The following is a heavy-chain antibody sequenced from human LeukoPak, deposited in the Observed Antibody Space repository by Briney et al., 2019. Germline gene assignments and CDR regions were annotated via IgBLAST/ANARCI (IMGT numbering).Heavy chain of an antibody. CDR1: GFIIGRDS. Sequence: GGSLRLSCAASGFIIGRDSMNWVRQAPGKGLEWISYISHDSGVIYYADSVRGRFTISRDNAKNSLFLQMHSLRAEDTAVYYCASSVGWALRYYFDYWGQGTLVTVSS. CDR2: ISHDSGVI. V-gene: IGHV3-48*01. D-gene: IGHD6-19*01. CDR3: ASSVGWALRYYFDY. J-gene: IGHJ4*02.